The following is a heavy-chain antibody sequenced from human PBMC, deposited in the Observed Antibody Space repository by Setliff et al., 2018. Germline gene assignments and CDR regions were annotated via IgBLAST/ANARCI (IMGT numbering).Heavy chain of an antibody. CDR3: ARVKIAILPAAIDY. D-gene: IGHD2-2*01. V-gene: IGHV4-39*07. CDR1: GGSISSSSYY. Sequence: SETLSLTCTVSGGSISSSSYYWGWIRQPPGKGLEWIGSIYYSGSTYYNPPLKSRVTISVDTSKNQFSLKLSPVTAADTAVYYCARVKIAILPAAIDYWGQGTLVTVSS. CDR2: IYYSGST. J-gene: IGHJ4*02.